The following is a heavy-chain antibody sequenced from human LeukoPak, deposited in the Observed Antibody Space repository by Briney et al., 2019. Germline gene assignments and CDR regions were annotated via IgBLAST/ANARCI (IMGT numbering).Heavy chain of an antibody. CDR3: AREAVGATPDY. Sequence: SETLSLTCTVSGGSISSYYWSWIRQPPGKGLEWIGYIFYSGSTNYNPSLKSRVTISVDTSKNQFSLKLSSVTAADTAVYYCAREAVGATPDYWGQGTLVAVSS. J-gene: IGHJ4*02. V-gene: IGHV4-59*01. D-gene: IGHD1-26*01. CDR1: GGSISSYY. CDR2: IFYSGST.